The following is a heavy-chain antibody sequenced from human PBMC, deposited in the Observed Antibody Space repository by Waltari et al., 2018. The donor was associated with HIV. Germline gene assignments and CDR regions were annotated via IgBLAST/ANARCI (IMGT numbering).Heavy chain of an antibody. Sequence: QLQLQESGPGVVQPLETLSLTCTVSGGFFRSSDCYWDWIRQSPGKGLEWIGNIQYGGNTIYNPSLESRVSMSIDTSRGQFSLTLKDVTAADTAVYFCARRGNYRAAEYNYFGPWGQGIQVIVSS. D-gene: IGHD1-7*01. CDR3: ARRGNYRAAEYNYFGP. CDR2: IQYGGNT. J-gene: IGHJ5*02. V-gene: IGHV4-39*01. CDR1: GGFFRSSDCY.